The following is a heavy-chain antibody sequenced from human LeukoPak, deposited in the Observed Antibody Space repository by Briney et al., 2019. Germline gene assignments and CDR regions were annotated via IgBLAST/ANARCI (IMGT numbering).Heavy chain of an antibody. CDR1: GFTFSTYW. J-gene: IGHJ4*02. V-gene: IGHV3-7*01. D-gene: IGHD3-22*01. Sequence: GGSLRLSCAASGFTFSTYWMSWVRRAPGKGLEWVANIKQDGSEKYYVDSVKGRFTISRDNAKNSLYLQLNSLRAEDTALYYCARVLIPPNDSSAYAPWYFDYWGQGTLVTVSS. CDR2: IKQDGSEK. CDR3: ARVLIPPNDSSAYAPWYFDY.